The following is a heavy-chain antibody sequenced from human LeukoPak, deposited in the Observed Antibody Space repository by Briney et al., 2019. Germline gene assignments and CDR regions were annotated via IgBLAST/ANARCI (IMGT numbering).Heavy chain of an antibody. CDR3: ASIIYYFDY. J-gene: IGHJ4*02. V-gene: IGHV4-34*01. Sequence: PSETLSLTCAVYGGSFSGYYWSWIRQPPGKGLEWIGSIYYSGSTYYNPSLKSRVTISVDTSKNQFSLKLSSVTAADTAVYYCASIIYYFDYWGQGTLVTVSS. CDR1: GGSFSGYY. D-gene: IGHD1-14*01. CDR2: IYYSGST.